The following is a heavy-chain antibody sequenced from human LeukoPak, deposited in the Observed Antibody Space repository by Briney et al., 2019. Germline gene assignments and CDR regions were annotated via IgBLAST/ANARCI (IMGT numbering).Heavy chain of an antibody. Sequence: ASVKVSCKASAYTFITYGITWVRQAPGQGLEWMGWITPYNGDTNYAQNLQDRVTMTTDTSTSTAYMELRSLRSDDTAVYFCARVAGVSYNYFDSWGQGTLVTVSS. D-gene: IGHD1-26*01. V-gene: IGHV1-18*01. CDR3: ARVAGVSYNYFDS. J-gene: IGHJ4*02. CDR1: AYTFITYG. CDR2: ITPYNGDT.